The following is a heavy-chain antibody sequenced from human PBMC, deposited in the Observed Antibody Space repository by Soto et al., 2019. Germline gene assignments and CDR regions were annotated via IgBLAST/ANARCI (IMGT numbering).Heavy chain of an antibody. Sequence: QITLKESGPTLVKPPQTLTLTCTFSGFSLSTSGVGVGWIRQPPGKALEWLALLYWDDDKRYSPSLNSRLTNSKDTSKNQVVLTMTNMDPVDTATYYWAHIGWLRWSDYWGQGTLVTFSS. V-gene: IGHV2-5*02. J-gene: IGHJ4*02. CDR1: GFSLSTSGVG. D-gene: IGHD5-12*01. CDR2: LYWDDDK. CDR3: AHIGWLRWSDY.